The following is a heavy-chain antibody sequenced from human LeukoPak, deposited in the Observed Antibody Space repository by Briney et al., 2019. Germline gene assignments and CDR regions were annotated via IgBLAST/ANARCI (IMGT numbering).Heavy chain of an antibody. D-gene: IGHD6-19*01. V-gene: IGHV3-48*03. CDR1: GFTFSSYE. Sequence: PGGSLRLSCVASGFTFSSYEMNWVRQAPGKGLEWVSYISSSGNTIYYADSVKGRFTISRDNAKNSLYLQMNSLRAEDTAIYYCARGDWGSSGWQNNAEYFQHWGQGTLVTVSS. CDR3: ARGDWGSSGWQNNAEYFQH. J-gene: IGHJ1*01. CDR2: ISSSGNTI.